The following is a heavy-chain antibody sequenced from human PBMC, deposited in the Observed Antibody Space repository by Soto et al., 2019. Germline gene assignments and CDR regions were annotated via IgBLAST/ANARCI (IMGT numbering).Heavy chain of an antibody. Sequence: SETLSLTCTVSGGSISSGGYYWSWIRQHPGKGLEWIGYIYYSGSTYYNPSLKSRVTISVDTSKNQFSLKLSSVTAADTAVYYCARGSPYDFWSGYYLYYYYGMDVWGQGTTVTVSS. CDR1: GGSISSGGYY. V-gene: IGHV4-31*03. CDR2: IYYSGST. D-gene: IGHD3-3*01. J-gene: IGHJ6*02. CDR3: ARGSPYDFWSGYYLYYYYGMDV.